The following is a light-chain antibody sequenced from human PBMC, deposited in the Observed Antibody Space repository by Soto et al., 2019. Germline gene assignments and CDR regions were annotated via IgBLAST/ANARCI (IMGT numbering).Light chain of an antibody. J-gene: IGKJ1*01. V-gene: IGKV3D-15*01. CDR3: QQYNNWPRT. Sequence: EIVLTQSPGTLSLSPGERATLSCRASQSVSNNYLAWYQQKPGQAPRLLIYGASNRATGIPDRFSGRGSGTEFTLTISSLQSEDFALYYCQQYNNWPRTFGQGTKVDIK. CDR1: QSVSNN. CDR2: GAS.